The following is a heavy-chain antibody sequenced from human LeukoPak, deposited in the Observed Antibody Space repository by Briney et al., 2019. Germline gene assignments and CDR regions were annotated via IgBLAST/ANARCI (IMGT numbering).Heavy chain of an antibody. J-gene: IGHJ4*02. CDR2: ISWESGSI. V-gene: IGHV3-9*01. CDR3: AKSRGTWLSPLYDY. D-gene: IGHD3-9*01. Sequence: PGGSLRLSCAASGFTFSDAWMSWVRQAPGKGLEWVSGISWESGSIGYADSVKGRFTISRDNAKNSLYLQMNSLRAEDTALYYCAKSRGTWLSPLYDYWGQGTLVTVSS. CDR1: GFTFSDAW.